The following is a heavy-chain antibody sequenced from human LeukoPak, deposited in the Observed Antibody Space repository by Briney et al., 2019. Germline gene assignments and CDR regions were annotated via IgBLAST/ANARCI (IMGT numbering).Heavy chain of an antibody. J-gene: IGHJ3*02. CDR3: ARHDYGDCVDAFDI. Sequence: LRLSCAASGFTFTSYSMNWVRQAPGKGLEWIGYIYHSGSTYYNPSLKSRVTISVDRSKNQFSLKLCSVTAADTAVYYCARHDYGDCVDAFDIWGQGTMVTVSS. CDR2: IYHSGST. CDR1: GFTFTSYS. V-gene: IGHV4-30-2*01. D-gene: IGHD4-17*01.